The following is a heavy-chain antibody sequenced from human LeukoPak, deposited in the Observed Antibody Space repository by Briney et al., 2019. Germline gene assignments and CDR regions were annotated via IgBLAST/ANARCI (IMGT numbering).Heavy chain of an antibody. V-gene: IGHV3-48*03. J-gene: IGHJ4*02. CDR3: ARDRDGFDY. Sequence: EGSLRLYCAASGFTFSSYEMNWVRQAPGKGLEWVSYISSSGSTIYYADSVKGRFTISRDNAKNSLYLQMNSLRAEDTAVYYCARDRDGFDYWGQGTLVTVSS. D-gene: IGHD3-10*01. CDR1: GFTFSSYE. CDR2: ISSSGSTI.